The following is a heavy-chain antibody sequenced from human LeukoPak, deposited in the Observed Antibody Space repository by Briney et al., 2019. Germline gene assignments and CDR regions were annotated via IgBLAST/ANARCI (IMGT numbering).Heavy chain of an antibody. Sequence: ASVKVSCKASVYTFTSYYIHWVRQAPGQGLEWMGIINPGGGSTSYAQKFQGRVTMTKDTSTSTAYMELSRLTSEDTAVYYWATRLNSPPDYWGQGTLVTVSS. CDR1: VYTFTSYY. CDR3: ATRLNSPPDY. V-gene: IGHV1-46*01. D-gene: IGHD2/OR15-2a*01. J-gene: IGHJ4*02. CDR2: INPGGGST.